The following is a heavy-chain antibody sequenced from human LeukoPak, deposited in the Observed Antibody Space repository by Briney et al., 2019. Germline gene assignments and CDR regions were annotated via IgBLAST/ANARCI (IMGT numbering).Heavy chain of an antibody. J-gene: IGHJ4*02. D-gene: IGHD6-19*01. CDR3: ARDPCSSVNCPLHY. Sequence: PSETLSLTCAVYGGSLSGAYCTWIRQTPEKGLEWIGEINRSGRSNYNPSLEPRVTISLDKSQNHFSLKVTSVTAADSAVYYCARDPCSSVNCPLHYWGQGTQVTVSS. V-gene: IGHV4-34*01. CDR1: GGSLSGAY. CDR2: INRSGRS.